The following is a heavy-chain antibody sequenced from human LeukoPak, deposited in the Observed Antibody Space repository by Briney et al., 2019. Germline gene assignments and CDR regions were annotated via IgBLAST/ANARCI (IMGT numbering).Heavy chain of an antibody. CDR1: GGSFSGYY. Sequence: PSETLSLTCAVYGGSFSGYYWSWIRQPPGKGLEWIGEINHSGSTNYNPSLKSRVTISVDTSKNQFSLKLSSVTAADTAVYYCARGHYGDPNPPFDYWGQGTLVTVSS. V-gene: IGHV4-34*01. CDR3: ARGHYGDPNPPFDY. CDR2: INHSGST. D-gene: IGHD4-17*01. J-gene: IGHJ4*02.